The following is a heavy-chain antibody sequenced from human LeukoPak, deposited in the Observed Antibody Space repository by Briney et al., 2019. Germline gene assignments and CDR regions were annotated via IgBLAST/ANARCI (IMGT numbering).Heavy chain of an antibody. J-gene: IGHJ5*02. V-gene: IGHV4-4*07. D-gene: IGHD3-9*01. CDR3: AREIRYFDWPLDNWFDP. CDR1: GGSITSYY. Sequence: SETLSLTCTVSGGSITSYYRSWIRQSAGKGLEWIGRIYITGSTTYNPSLKSRVTMSLDTSKNQFSLKLSSVTAADTAVYYCAREIRYFDWPLDNWFDPWGQGTLVTVSS. CDR2: IYITGST.